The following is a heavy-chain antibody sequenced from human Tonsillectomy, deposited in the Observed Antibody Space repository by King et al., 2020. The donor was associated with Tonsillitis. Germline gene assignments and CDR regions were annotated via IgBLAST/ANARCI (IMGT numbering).Heavy chain of an antibody. CDR1: GFTFSSYE. J-gene: IGHJ2*01. V-gene: IGHV3-48*03. Sequence: VQLVESGGGLVQPGGSLRLSCAASGFTFSSYEMNWVRQAPGKGLEWGSYISSSGSTIYYADSVKGRFTISRDNAKNSLYLQMNSLRAEDTAVYYCARASPAGYFDLWGRGTLVTVSS. CDR2: ISSSGSTI. CDR3: ARASPAGYFDL.